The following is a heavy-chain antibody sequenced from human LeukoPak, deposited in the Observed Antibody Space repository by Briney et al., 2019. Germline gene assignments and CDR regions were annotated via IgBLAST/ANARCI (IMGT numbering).Heavy chain of an antibody. J-gene: IGHJ4*02. D-gene: IGHD3-22*01. CDR1: GITFSGSA. CDR2: IRSKANNYAT. CDR3: TRQFDGVGYYPDY. Sequence: GGSLKLSCAASGITFSGSAMHWVRQASGKGLEWVGRIRSKANNYATAYAASLKGRFIVSRDDSKNTAYLYMNNLETEDTAIYYCTRQFDGVGYYPDYWGQGTLVTVSS. V-gene: IGHV3-73*01.